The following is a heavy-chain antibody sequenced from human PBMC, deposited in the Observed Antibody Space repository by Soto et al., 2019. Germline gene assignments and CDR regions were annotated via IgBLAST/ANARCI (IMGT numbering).Heavy chain of an antibody. J-gene: IGHJ5*02. V-gene: IGHV4-59*01. CDR2: IYYSGST. CDR1: GGSISSYY. CDR3: ARDTLYGSGSYYNWFDP. D-gene: IGHD3-10*01. Sequence: PSETLSLTCTVSGGSISSYYWSWIRQPPGKGLEWIGYIYYSGSTNYNPSLKSRVTISVDTSKNQFSLKLSSVTAADTAVYYCARDTLYGSGSYYNWFDPWGQGTLVTVSS.